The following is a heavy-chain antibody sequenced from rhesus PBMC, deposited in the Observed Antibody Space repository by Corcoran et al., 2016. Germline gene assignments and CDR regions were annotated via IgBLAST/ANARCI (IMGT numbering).Heavy chain of an antibody. V-gene: IGHV4-169*01. CDR3: ARGSIAAAGPHYFDY. Sequence: QLQLQESGPGLVKPSETLSVTCAVSGGSISSSYWSWIRQAPGKGLEWIWYIYGSGSSTNYNPSLKVRVPPSVDASKNQLSLKLSSLTTAATAVYYCARGSIAAAGPHYFDYWGPGVLVTVSS. CDR2: IYGSGSST. D-gene: IGHD6-25*01. CDR1: GGSISSSY. J-gene: IGHJ4*01.